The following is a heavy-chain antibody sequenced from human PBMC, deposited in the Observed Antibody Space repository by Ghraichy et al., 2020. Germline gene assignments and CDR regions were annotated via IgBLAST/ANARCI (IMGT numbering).Heavy chain of an antibody. Sequence: SETLSLTCTVSGGSISSGGYYWSWIRQHPGKCLEWIGYIFDSGSTSYNPSLNSRVTISADTSDNQFSLRLISVTAADTAVYYCARGSRTSLYDPPQIDQWGQGTLVTVSS. CDR3: ARGSRTSLYDPPQIDQ. V-gene: IGHV4-31*03. CDR1: GGSISSGGYY. J-gene: IGHJ4*02. CDR2: IFDSGST. D-gene: IGHD5/OR15-5a*01.